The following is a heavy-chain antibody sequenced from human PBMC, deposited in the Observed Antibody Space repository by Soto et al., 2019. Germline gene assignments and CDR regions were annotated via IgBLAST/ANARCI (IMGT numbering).Heavy chain of an antibody. J-gene: IGHJ4*02. Sequence: GGSLRLSCAASGFSFSSYWMSWVRQATGKELEWVANIKQDGSGKYYVGSVKGRFTVSRDNPKNSLFLQMNSLRADDTAVYYCARDGLLQSFDYWVQGALVTVSS. D-gene: IGHD1-26*01. CDR1: GFSFSSYW. V-gene: IGHV3-7*01. CDR3: ARDGLLQSFDY. CDR2: IKQDGSGK.